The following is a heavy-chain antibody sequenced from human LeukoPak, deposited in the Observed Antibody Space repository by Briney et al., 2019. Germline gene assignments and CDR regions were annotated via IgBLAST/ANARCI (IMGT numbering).Heavy chain of an antibody. D-gene: IGHD4-17*01. CDR1: GFTFSSYW. V-gene: IGHV3-7*04. Sequence: GGSLRLSCAASGFTFSSYWMSWVRQAPGKGLGWVAKIKQDGSEKYYVDSVKGRFTISRDNAKKSLYLQMNSLRAEDTAVYYCAREGVTTPYGMDVWGQGNTVTVSS. CDR2: IKQDGSEK. CDR3: AREGVTTPYGMDV. J-gene: IGHJ6*02.